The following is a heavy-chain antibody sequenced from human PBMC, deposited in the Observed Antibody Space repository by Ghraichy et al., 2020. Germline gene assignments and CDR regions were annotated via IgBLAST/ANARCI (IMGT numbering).Heavy chain of an antibody. CDR1: GFTFSNYA. CDR2: TATHGGST. V-gene: IGHV3-64D*09. J-gene: IGHJ3*02. Sequence: GGSLRLSCSASGFTFSNYAMYWVRQAPGKGLEYFSATATHGGSTYHADSVKGRFTISRDNSKNTLYLQMNSLRPEDTAVYFCVKGMGALLARDAFEIWGQGT. CDR3: VKGMGALLARDAFEI. D-gene: IGHD1-26*01.